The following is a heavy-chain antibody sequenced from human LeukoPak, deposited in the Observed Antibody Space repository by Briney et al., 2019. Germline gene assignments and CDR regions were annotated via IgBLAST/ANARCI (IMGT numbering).Heavy chain of an antibody. CDR1: GFTFSSYS. J-gene: IGHJ3*02. D-gene: IGHD6-19*01. V-gene: IGHV3-21*01. Sequence: GGSLRLSCAASGFTFSSYSMNWVRQAPGKGLEWVSSISGSSSYIYYADSVKGRFTISRDNAKNSLYLQMNSLRAEDTAMYYCARDRTGYSSGWFPDAFDIWGQGTMVTVSS. CDR3: ARDRTGYSSGWFPDAFDI. CDR2: ISGSSSYI.